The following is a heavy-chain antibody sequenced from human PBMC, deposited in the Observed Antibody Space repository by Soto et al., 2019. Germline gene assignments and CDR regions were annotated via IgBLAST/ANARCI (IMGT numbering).Heavy chain of an antibody. Sequence: SETLSLTCAVYGGSFSGYYWSWIRQPPGKGLEWIGEINHSGSTNYNPSLKSRVTISVDTSKNQFSLKLSSVTAADTAVYYCARVLDYWGQGTLVTVSS. CDR1: GGSFSGYY. J-gene: IGHJ4*02. CDR2: INHSGST. CDR3: ARVLDY. V-gene: IGHV4-34*01.